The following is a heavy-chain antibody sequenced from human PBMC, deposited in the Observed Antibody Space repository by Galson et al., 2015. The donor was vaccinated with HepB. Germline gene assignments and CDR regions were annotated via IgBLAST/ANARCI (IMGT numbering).Heavy chain of an antibody. Sequence: SLRLSCAASGFTFSSYAMHWVRQAPGKGLEWVAVISYDGSNKYYADSVKGRFTISRDNSKNTLYLQMNSLRAEDTAVYYCARDLTEYGGNSNYFDYWGQGTLVTVSS. V-gene: IGHV3-30*04. CDR2: ISYDGSNK. D-gene: IGHD4-23*01. CDR1: GFTFSSYA. J-gene: IGHJ4*02. CDR3: ARDLTEYGGNSNYFDY.